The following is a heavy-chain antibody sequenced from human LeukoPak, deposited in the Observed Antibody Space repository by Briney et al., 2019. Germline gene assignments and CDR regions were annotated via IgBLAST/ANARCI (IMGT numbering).Heavy chain of an antibody. J-gene: IGHJ4*02. CDR3: AKDRRGSYCYYFDY. V-gene: IGHV3-74*01. D-gene: IGHD1-26*01. CDR2: INTDGSST. Sequence: PGGSLRLSCAASGFTFSSYWMHWVRQAPGKGLVWVSRINTDGSSTSYADSVKGRFTISRDNSKNTLYLQMNSLRAEDTAVYYCAKDRRGSYCYYFDYWGQGTLVTVSS. CDR1: GFTFSSYW.